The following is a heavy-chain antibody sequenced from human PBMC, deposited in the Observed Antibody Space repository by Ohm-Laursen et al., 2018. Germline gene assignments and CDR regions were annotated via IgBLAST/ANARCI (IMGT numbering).Heavy chain of an antibody. J-gene: IGHJ4*02. CDR2: ISGSGGST. D-gene: IGHD3-3*01. CDR3: AKGGTIFGVVINY. CDR1: GFNFGAHN. Sequence: SLRLSCAASGFNFGAHNMDWVRQAPGKGLEWVAAISGSGGSTYFADSVKGRFTISRDNSKNTLYLQMNSLRAEDTAVYYCAKGGTIFGVVINYWSQGTLVTVSA. V-gene: IGHV3-23*01.